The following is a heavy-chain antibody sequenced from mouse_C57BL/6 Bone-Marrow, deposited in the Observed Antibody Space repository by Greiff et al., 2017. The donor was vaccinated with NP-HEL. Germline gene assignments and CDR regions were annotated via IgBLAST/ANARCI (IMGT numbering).Heavy chain of an antibody. D-gene: IGHD1-1*01. CDR1: GFTFSDYY. CDR2: ISNGGGST. J-gene: IGHJ4*01. CDR3: ASPYGSPSYAMDY. V-gene: IGHV5-12*01. Sequence: EVKLVESGGGLVQPGGSLKLSCAASGFTFSDYYMYWVRQTPEKRLEWVAYISNGGGSTYYPDTVKGRFTISRDNAKNTLYLQMSRLKSEDTAMYYCASPYGSPSYAMDYWGQGTSVTVSS.